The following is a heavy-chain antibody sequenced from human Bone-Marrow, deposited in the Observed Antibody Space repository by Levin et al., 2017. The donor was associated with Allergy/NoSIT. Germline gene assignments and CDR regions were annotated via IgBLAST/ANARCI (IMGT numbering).Heavy chain of an antibody. D-gene: IGHD1-20*01. Sequence: SVKVSCKASGGTLSSYALTWVRQAPGQGLEWMGGIVPIFGTAKYAEKFQGRVTITVDEYTSTGHMELSGLRSEDTAVYFCGRGRGSITDFFYYGMDVWGQGATVIVSS. V-gene: IGHV1-69*13. J-gene: IGHJ6*02. CDR3: GRGRGSITDFFYYGMDV. CDR1: GGTLSSYA. CDR2: IVPIFGTA.